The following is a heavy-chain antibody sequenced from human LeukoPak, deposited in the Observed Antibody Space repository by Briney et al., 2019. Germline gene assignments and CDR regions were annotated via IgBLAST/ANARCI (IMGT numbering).Heavy chain of an antibody. CDR3: ARDLDNWNDGANWFDP. J-gene: IGHJ5*02. CDR2: IIPILGIA. Sequence: GASVKVSCKASGGTFSSYTISWVRQAPGQGLEWMGRIIPILGIANYAQKFQGRVTITRDKSTSTAYMELSSLRSEDTAVYYCARDLDNWNDGANWFDPWGQGTLVTVSS. V-gene: IGHV1-69*04. CDR1: GGTFSSYT. D-gene: IGHD1-20*01.